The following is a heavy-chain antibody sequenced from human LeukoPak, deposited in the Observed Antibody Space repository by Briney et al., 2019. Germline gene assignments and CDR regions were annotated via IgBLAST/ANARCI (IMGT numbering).Heavy chain of an antibody. CDR2: ISSSGSTI. CDR3: AKRGMTMIGGV. V-gene: IGHV3-48*03. D-gene: IGHD3-10*02. CDR1: GFSFSSYA. Sequence: GGSLTLSCTTSGFSFSSYAMSWVRQAPGKGLEWVSYISSSGSTIYYADSVKGRFTNSRDNAKNSLYLQMNRLRAEDTSVYYCAKRGMTMIGGVWGKGTTVTISS. J-gene: IGHJ6*03.